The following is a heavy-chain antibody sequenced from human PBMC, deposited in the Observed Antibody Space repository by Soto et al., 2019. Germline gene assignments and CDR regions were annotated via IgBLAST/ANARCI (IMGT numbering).Heavy chain of an antibody. CDR3: ARDEGLGVNYYYYGMDV. CDR1: GFTFSSYG. CDR2: IWYDGSNK. V-gene: IGHV3-33*01. J-gene: IGHJ6*02. Sequence: QVQLVESGGGVVQPGRSLRLSCAASGFTFSSYGMHCVRQAPGKGLEWVAVIWYDGSNKYYADSVKGRFTISRDNSKNTLYLQMNSLRAEDTAVYYCARDEGLGVNYYYYGMDVWGQGTTVTVSS. D-gene: IGHD3-10*01.